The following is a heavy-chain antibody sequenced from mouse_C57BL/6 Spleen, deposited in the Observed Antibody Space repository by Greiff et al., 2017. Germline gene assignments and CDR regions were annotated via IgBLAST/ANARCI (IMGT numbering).Heavy chain of an antibody. V-gene: IGHV1-74*01. J-gene: IGHJ3*01. CDR3: AILELVGKFAY. CDR1: GYTFTSYW. Sequence: VQLQQPGAELVKPGASVKVSCKASGYTFTSYWMHWVKQRPGQGLEWIGRIHPSDSDTNYNQKFKGKATVTVDKSSSTAYMQLSSLTSEDSAVYYCAILELVGKFAYWGQGTLVTVSA. CDR2: IHPSDSDT. D-gene: IGHD4-1*01.